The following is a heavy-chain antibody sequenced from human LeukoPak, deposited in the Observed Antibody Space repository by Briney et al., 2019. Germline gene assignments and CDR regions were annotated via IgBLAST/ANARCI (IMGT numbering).Heavy chain of an antibody. CDR1: GGSISSYY. V-gene: IGHV4-59*01. CDR3: AREMWDSSPSASYYYYYYMDV. Sequence: SETLSLTCTVSGGSISSYYWSWIRQPAGKGLEWIGYIYYSGSTNYNPSLKSRVTISVDTSKSQFSLKLSSVTAADTAVYYCAREMWDSSPSASYYYYYYMDVWGKGTTVTVSS. J-gene: IGHJ6*03. CDR2: IYYSGST. D-gene: IGHD6-6*01.